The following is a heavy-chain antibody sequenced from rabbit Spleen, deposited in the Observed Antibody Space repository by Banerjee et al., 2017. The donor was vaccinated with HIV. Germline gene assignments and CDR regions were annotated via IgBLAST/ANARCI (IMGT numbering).Heavy chain of an antibody. CDR1: GFSFSDRDV. CDR2: INASTGKP. D-gene: IGHD1-1*01. J-gene: IGHJ4*01. Sequence: EQLVESGGGLVQPEGSLTLTCKASGFSFSDRDVMCWVRQAPGKGLEWIACINASTGKPVYATWASGRFTISRTSSTTVTLRMTSLTAADRATYFCARDLPGIIGWNFNLWGPGPLVTVS. V-gene: IGHV1S45*01. CDR3: ARDLPGIIGWNFNL.